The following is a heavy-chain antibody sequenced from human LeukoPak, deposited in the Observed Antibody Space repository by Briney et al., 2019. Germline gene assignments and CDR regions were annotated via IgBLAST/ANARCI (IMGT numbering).Heavy chain of an antibody. J-gene: IGHJ6*03. CDR2: IRYDGNNK. D-gene: IGHD2-15*01. CDR1: GFTFRSYG. V-gene: IGHV3-30*02. CDR3: ARAFCSGGSCYHYYYYYMDV. Sequence: SGGSLRLSCAASGFTFRSYGMHWVRQAPGKGLEWVAFIRYDGNNKYYADSVKGRFTISRDNSKNTLYLQMNSLRAEDTAVYYCARAFCSGGSCYHYYYYYMDVWGKGTTVTVSS.